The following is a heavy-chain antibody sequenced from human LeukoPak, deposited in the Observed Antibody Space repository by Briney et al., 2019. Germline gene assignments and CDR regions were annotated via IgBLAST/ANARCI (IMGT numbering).Heavy chain of an antibody. Sequence: GASVKVSCKASGYIFITYYIHWVRQAPGQGLEWGGMINPAGGRTVYAQKFQGRVTMRTDTSTSTVSMELNSLSSEDTAVYYCARASEKDSSSYLGWCDPWGQGTLVTVSS. J-gene: IGHJ5*02. CDR2: INPAGGRT. CDR1: GYIFITYY. D-gene: IGHD6-13*01. CDR3: ARASEKDSSSYLGWCDP. V-gene: IGHV1-46*01.